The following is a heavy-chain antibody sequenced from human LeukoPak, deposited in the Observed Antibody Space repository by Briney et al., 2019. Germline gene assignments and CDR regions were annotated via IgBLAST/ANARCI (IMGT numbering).Heavy chain of an antibody. J-gene: IGHJ4*02. CDR1: GGSFSGYY. Sequence: KPSETLSLTCAVYGGSFSGYYWSWIRQPPGKGLEWIGEINHSGSTNYNPSLKSRVTISVDTSKNQFSLKLSSVTAADTAVYYCARVPYSSGWYGTEYYFDYWGQGTLVTVSS. D-gene: IGHD6-19*01. CDR2: INHSGST. CDR3: ARVPYSSGWYGTEYYFDY. V-gene: IGHV4-34*01.